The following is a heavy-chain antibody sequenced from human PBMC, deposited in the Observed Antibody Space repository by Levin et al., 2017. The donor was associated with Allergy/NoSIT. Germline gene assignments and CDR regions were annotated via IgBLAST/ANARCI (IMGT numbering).Heavy chain of an antibody. CDR1: EYNFSNSW. V-gene: IGHV5-51*01. J-gene: IGHJ4*02. CDR2: IYPDDSET. CDR3: ARQDSTATPYNY. Sequence: GESLKISCKGSEYNFSNSWIAWVRQMPDKGLEWMGNIYPDDSETRYSPSFQGQVTISSDKSINTAYLQWSSLKASDTAIYYCARQDSTATPYNYWGQGTLVTVSS. D-gene: IGHD4-17*01.